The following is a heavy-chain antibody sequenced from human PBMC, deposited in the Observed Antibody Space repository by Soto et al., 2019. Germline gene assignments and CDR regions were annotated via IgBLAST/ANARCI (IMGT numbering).Heavy chain of an antibody. CDR1: GGTFSSYA. V-gene: IGHV1-69*01. CDR2: IIPIFGTA. CDR3: ASWGDKWLLHAFDM. J-gene: IGHJ3*02. Sequence: QVQLVQSGAEVQKPGSSVKVSCKASGGTFSSYAISWVRQAPGQGLEWMGAIIPIFGTANYAQKFQGRVTITADESTSTSYMELSSMRSEVTAVYYCASWGDKWLLHAFDMWGQGTMVTVSS. D-gene: IGHD3-22*01.